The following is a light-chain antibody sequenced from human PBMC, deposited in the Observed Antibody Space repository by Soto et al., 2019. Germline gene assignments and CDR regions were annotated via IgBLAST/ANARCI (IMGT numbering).Light chain of an antibody. CDR2: DAS. V-gene: IGKV3-20*01. J-gene: IGKJ4*01. Sequence: SARPLTLNPGEIAALSCGEWQPVRNNHLAWYQQKPGQAPRLLIYDASSRATGIPDRFSGGGSGTHFTLTISRLQPEDFAVYYCQHYYNCPHTFGGGTKVDI. CDR3: QHYYNCPHT. CDR1: QPVRNNH.